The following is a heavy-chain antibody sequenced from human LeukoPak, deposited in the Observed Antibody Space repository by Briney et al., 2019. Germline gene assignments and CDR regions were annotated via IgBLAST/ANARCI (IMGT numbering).Heavy chain of an antibody. CDR2: LSAGGIST. D-gene: IGHD3-22*01. Sequence: GGSLRLSCAASGFTFSTYAMYWVRQAPGKGLEWVSALSAGGISTYYADSVKGRCTISRDNSKNTLYLQMNSLRAEDTAVYYCAKGGRVVVAFFDIWGQGTMVTVSS. CDR3: AKGGRVVVAFFDI. V-gene: IGHV3-23*01. J-gene: IGHJ3*02. CDR1: GFTFSTYA.